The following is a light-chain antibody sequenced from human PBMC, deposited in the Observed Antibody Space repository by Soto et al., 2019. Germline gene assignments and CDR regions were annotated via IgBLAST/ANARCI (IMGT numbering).Light chain of an antibody. J-gene: IGLJ3*02. CDR3: SSYTSTTTPWV. Sequence: QSALTQPASVSGSPGQSITISCTGTSSDVGLYNFVSWYQQHPGKAPKLMIYEVSNRPSGVSNRFSGSNSGNTASLTISGLQADDEADYYCSSYTSTTTPWVFGGGTKLTVL. CDR2: EVS. V-gene: IGLV2-14*01. CDR1: SSDVGLYNF.